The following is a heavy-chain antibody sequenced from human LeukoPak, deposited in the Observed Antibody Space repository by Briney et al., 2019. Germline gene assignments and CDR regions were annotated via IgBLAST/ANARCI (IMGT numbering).Heavy chain of an antibody. CDR2: IHFNGTT. CDR1: GGSIRSNTNFWGWDSSSY. V-gene: IGHV4-39*01. D-gene: IGHD2-2*02. CDR3: ARQRDTASVGAFDT. J-gene: IGHJ3*02. Sequence: SETLSLTCSVSGGSIRSNTNFWGWDSSSYWGWIRQPPGKGLECIGSIHFNGTTYYNSSLQSRLTISVDTSKNLLSLKLTSVTATDTALYYCARQRDTASVGAFDTWGQGTMVIVS.